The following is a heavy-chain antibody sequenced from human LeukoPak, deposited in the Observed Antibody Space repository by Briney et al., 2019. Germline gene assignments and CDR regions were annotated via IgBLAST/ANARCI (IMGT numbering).Heavy chain of an antibody. CDR3: ARGRIVGATSFDY. J-gene: IGHJ4*02. CDR1: GGSISSGGYY. D-gene: IGHD1-26*01. CDR2: IYYSGST. Sequence: SQTLSLTCTVSGGSISSGGYYWSWIRQHPGEGLEWIGYIYYSGSTYYNPSLKSRVTITVDTSKNQFSLKLSSVTAADTAVYYCARGRIVGATSFDYWGQGTLVTVSS. V-gene: IGHV4-31*03.